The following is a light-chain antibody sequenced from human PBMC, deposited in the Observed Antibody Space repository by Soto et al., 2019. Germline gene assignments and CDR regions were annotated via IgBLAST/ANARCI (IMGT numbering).Light chain of an antibody. Sequence: QSVLTQPASVSGSPGQSVTISCTGSSSDVGGADYVSWYQQHPGKAPKLIIFEVRHRPSGISSRFSGSKSGSTASLTISGLQAEDEAEYYCSSYTTSLYDFGTGTKLTVL. CDR1: SSDVGGADY. J-gene: IGLJ1*01. V-gene: IGLV2-14*01. CDR3: SSYTTSLYD. CDR2: EVR.